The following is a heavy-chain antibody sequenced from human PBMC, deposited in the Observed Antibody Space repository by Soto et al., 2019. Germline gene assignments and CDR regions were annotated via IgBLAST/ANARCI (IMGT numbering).Heavy chain of an antibody. CDR2: ISYDGSNK. Sequence: QVQLVESGGGVVQPGRSLRLSCAASGFTFSSYGMHWVRQAPGKGLEWVAVISYDGSNKYYADSVKGRFTISRDNSKNTLYLQMNSLRAEATAVYYCANDSRIVVVTAPYDYWGQGTLVIVSS. CDR1: GFTFSSYG. CDR3: ANDSRIVVVTAPYDY. V-gene: IGHV3-30*18. D-gene: IGHD2-21*02. J-gene: IGHJ4*02.